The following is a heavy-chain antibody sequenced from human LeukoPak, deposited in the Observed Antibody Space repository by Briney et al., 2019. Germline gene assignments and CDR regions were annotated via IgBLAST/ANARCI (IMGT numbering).Heavy chain of an antibody. Sequence: GGSLRLSCAASGFTFSSYSMNWVRQAPGKGLEWVSSISSSSSYIYYADSVKGRFTISRDNAKNSLYLQMNSLRAEDTAVYYCARDLPHYYDSSGYLFPLVYYYYGMDVWGQRTTVTVSS. CDR3: ARDLPHYYDSSGYLFPLVYYYYGMDV. CDR2: ISSSSSYI. D-gene: IGHD3-22*01. J-gene: IGHJ6*02. CDR1: GFTFSSYS. V-gene: IGHV3-21*01.